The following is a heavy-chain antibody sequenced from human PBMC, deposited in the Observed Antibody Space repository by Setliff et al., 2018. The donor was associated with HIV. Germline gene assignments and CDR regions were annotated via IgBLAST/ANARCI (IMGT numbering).Heavy chain of an antibody. J-gene: IGHJ5*02. V-gene: IGHV4-61*02. D-gene: IGHD1-26*01. CDR2: VYFSGST. CDR3: ARGFGSLDP. CDR1: GASITSGTYY. Sequence: PSETLSLTCSVSGASITSGTYYWAWIRQPAGKGLEFIGRVYFSGSTNYNPSLKSRVTISLDTSKNRFSLNLRSVTAADTAVYYCARGFGSLDPWGKGTLVTVSS.